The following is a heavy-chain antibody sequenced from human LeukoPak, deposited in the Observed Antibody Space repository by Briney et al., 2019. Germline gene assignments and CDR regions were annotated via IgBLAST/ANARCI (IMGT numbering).Heavy chain of an antibody. Sequence: SETLSLTCAVYGGSFSGYYLSWIRQPPGNGLEWIGETSHSGSTNYNPSLKSRVIISVDTSKNQSSLKLSSVTAADTSAYYSAHTIYSGFDSLDYWGQGTLVTVSS. CDR1: GGSFSGYY. V-gene: IGHV4-34*01. J-gene: IGHJ4*02. CDR3: AHTIYSGFDSLDY. CDR2: TSHSGST. D-gene: IGHD5-12*01.